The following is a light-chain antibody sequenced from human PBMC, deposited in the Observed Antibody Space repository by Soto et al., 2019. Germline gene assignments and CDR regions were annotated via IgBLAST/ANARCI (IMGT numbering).Light chain of an antibody. CDR3: SSYAGSLYV. CDR1: SSDVGDYNY. CDR2: EVT. J-gene: IGLJ1*01. Sequence: QSALTQPPSASGSPGQSVTISCTGTSSDVGDYNYVSWYQQHPGKAPKLMIYEVTKRPSGVPDRFSGSKSGNTASLTVSGLQAEDEADYYCSSYAGSLYVFGPGTKVTVL. V-gene: IGLV2-8*01.